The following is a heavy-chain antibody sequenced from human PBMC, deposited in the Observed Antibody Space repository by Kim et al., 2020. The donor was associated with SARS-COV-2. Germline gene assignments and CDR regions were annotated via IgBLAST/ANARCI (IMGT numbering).Heavy chain of an antibody. V-gene: IGHV1-3*01. D-gene: IGHD5-18*01. CDR2: INAGNGNT. CDR3: ARDNVYTAMVGSYFDY. J-gene: IGHJ4*02. CDR1: GYTFTSYA. Sequence: ASVKVSCKASGYTFTSYAMHWVRQAPGQRLEWMGWINAGNGNTKYSQKFQGRVTITRDTSASTAYMELSSLRSEDTAVYYCARDNVYTAMVGSYFDYWGQGTLVTVSS.